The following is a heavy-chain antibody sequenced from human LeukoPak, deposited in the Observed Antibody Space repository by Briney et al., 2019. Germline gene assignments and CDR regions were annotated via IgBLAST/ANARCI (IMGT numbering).Heavy chain of an antibody. J-gene: IGHJ4*02. D-gene: IGHD3-22*01. CDR1: GGSFSGYY. CDR2: IYTSGST. Sequence: PSETLSLTCAVYGGSFSGYYWSWIRQPAGKGLEWIGRIYTSGSTNYNPSLKSRVTMSVDTSKNQFSLKLSSVTAADTAVYYCARDKRGGYYYDSSGYPTTEPFDYWGQGTLVTVSS. V-gene: IGHV4-4*07. CDR3: ARDKRGGYYYDSSGYPTTEPFDY.